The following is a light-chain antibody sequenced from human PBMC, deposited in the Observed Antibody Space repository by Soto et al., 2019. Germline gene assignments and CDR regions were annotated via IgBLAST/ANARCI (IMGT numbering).Light chain of an antibody. V-gene: IGLV2-14*01. CDR3: SSYTSSSTVV. CDR1: SSDVGGYNY. CDR2: DVS. Sequence: QSALTQPASVSGSPGQSITISCTGTSSDVGGYNYVSWYQQHPGKAPKLMIYDVSNRPSGVSNRFSGSKSGNTASLTISGLQAADEADYYCSSYTSSSTVVFGGGTQVTVL. J-gene: IGLJ2*01.